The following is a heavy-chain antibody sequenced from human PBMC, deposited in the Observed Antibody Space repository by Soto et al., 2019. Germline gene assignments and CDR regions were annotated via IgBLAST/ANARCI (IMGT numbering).Heavy chain of an antibody. CDR2: INHSGGT. CDR3: ARGRIVWLGLARYWNFDL. CDR1: GGSFSDYY. Sequence: QVQLQQWGAGLLKPSETLSLTCGVYGGSFSDYYWSWIRQPPGKGLEWIGEINHSGGTNYNPSLKSRLTISVDTSKNQVSLRLSSVTAADTAVYYCARGRIVWLGLARYWNFDLWGRGSLVTVSS. J-gene: IGHJ2*01. V-gene: IGHV4-34*01. D-gene: IGHD2-21*01.